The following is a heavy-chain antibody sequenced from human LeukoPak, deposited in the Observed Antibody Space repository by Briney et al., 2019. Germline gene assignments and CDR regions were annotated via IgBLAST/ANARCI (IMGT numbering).Heavy chain of an antibody. CDR3: GAGYGTVDY. Sequence: ASVKVSCKASGYSVSRYAMNWVRQAPGQGLEWMGWINTNTGNPTYTQGFTGRFVFSWDTSVSTAYLQISSLMPEDTAVYYCGAGYGTVDYWGQGTLVTVSS. D-gene: IGHD5-12*01. CDR2: INTNTGNP. J-gene: IGHJ4*02. V-gene: IGHV7-4-1*02. CDR1: GYSVSRYA.